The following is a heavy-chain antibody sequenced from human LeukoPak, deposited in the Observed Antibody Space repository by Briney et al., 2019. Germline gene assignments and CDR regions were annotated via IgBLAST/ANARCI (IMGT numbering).Heavy chain of an antibody. CDR1: GGSISSGGYY. CDR3: ARSHDTMDNIVVVVAATLAFDI. D-gene: IGHD2-15*01. V-gene: IGHV4-31*03. CDR2: IYYSGST. Sequence: SQTLSLTCTVSGGSISSGGYYWSWIRQHPGKGLEWIGYIYYSGSTYYNPSLKSRVTISVDTSKNQFSLKLSSVTAADTAVYYCARSHDTMDNIVVVVAATLAFDIWGQGTMVTVSS. J-gene: IGHJ3*02.